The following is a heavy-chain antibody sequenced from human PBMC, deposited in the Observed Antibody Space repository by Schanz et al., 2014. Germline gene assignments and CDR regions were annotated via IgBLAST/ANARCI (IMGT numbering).Heavy chain of an antibody. CDR1: GFSFGTYW. CDR2: IKRDGSEK. V-gene: IGHV3-7*02. J-gene: IGHJ6*02. Sequence: EEQLVESGGGLVQPGGSLELSLEASGFSFGTYWMGWVRQAPGKGLEWVANIKRDGSEKNYLDSVKGRFTISRDNAKNSLFLQMNSLRAEDTAVYYCLAPDYGMDVWGQGTTVTVSS. CDR3: LAPDYGMDV.